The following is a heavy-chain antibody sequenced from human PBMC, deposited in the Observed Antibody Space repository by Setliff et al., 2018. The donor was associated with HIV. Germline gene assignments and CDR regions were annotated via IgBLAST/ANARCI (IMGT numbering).Heavy chain of an antibody. CDR2: VSYTGTT. J-gene: IGHJ4*02. V-gene: IGHV4-30-4*01. D-gene: IGHD3-10*01. CDR3: ARLSTTSRDFDS. CDR1: YDTISTADYY. Sequence: PSETLSLTCTASYDTISTADYYWSWIRQPPGKGLEWIGFVSYTGTTRYSPSPKSRITISIDTSKNQFSLQLSSVTAADTAGYYCARLSTTSRDFDSWGQGTLVTVSS.